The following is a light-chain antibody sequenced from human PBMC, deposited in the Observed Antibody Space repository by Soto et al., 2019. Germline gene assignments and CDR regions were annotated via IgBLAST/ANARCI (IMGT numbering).Light chain of an antibody. J-gene: IGLJ3*02. CDR3: QSYDSSLGGSGV. V-gene: IGLV1-40*01. Sequence: QSVLTQPPSVSGAPGQRVTISCTGSTSNIGAGYDVHWYQQLPGAAPRLLISSHNNRPSGVPDRFFGSKSGTSASLTIIGLQADDEGDYYFQSYDSSLGGSGVFGGGTNLTVL. CDR1: TSNIGAGYD. CDR2: SHN.